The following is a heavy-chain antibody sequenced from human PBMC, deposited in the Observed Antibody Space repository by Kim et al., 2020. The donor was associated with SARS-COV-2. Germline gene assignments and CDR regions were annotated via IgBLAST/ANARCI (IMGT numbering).Heavy chain of an antibody. CDR1: GFTFPSSG. Sequence: GGSLRLSCEASGFTFPSSGMSWVRQPPGKGLEWVTSIAGRDSSTYYADSVKGRFTISRDNSKNTLYLQMNSLRAEDTAVYYCARDRGKVTAWGQGTLVTV. V-gene: IGHV3-23*01. D-gene: IGHD2-21*02. CDR3: ARDRGKVTA. J-gene: IGHJ5*02. CDR2: IAGRDSST.